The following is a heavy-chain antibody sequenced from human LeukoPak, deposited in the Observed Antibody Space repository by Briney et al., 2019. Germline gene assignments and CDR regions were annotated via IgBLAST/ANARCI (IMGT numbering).Heavy chain of an antibody. CDR3: ARAPYDGGYYFDY. V-gene: IGHV4-59*01. D-gene: IGHD2-15*01. CDR2: IYYSGST. CDR1: GGSISSYY. J-gene: IGHJ4*02. Sequence: SETLSLTCTVSGGSISSYYWSWIRQPPGKGLEWIGYIYYSGSTNYNPSLKSRVTTSVDTSKNQLSLKLSSVTAADTAVYYCARAPYDGGYYFDYWGQGTLVTVSS.